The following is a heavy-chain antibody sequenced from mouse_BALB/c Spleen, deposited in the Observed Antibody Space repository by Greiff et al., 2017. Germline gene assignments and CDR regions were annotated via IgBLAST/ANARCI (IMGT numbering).Heavy chain of an antibody. CDR3: ARPSYYGYDSAWFAY. J-gene: IGHJ3*01. D-gene: IGHD2-9*01. CDR1: GYAFTNYL. Sequence: QVQLQQSGAELVRPGTSVKVSCKASGYAFTNYLIEWVKQRPGQGLEWIGVINPGSGGTNYNEKFKGKATLTADKSSSTAYMQLSSLTSDDSAVYFCARPSYYGYDSAWFAYWGQGTLVTVS. CDR2: INPGSGGT. V-gene: IGHV1-54*01.